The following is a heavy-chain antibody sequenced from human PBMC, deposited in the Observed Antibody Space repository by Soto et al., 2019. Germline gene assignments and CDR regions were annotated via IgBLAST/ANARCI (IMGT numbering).Heavy chain of an antibody. J-gene: IGHJ6*02. CDR1: GYTFTGYS. CDR3: GRSVVGATGEILYNAMDV. Sequence: ASEVSCKASGYTFTGYSIHWVRQAPGQRLEWMGWIDAANGNTKYSRRFQGRVSITSDTSASTAYMELSGLRSEDTAVYYCGRSVVGATGEILYNAMDVWGQGTTVTVSS. V-gene: IGHV1-3*01. CDR2: IDAANGNT. D-gene: IGHD1-26*01.